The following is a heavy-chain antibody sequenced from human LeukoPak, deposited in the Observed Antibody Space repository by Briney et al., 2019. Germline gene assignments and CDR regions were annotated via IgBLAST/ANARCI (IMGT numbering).Heavy chain of an antibody. Sequence: GRSLRLSCAASGFTFSSYGMHWVRQAPGKGLEWVAVIWYDGSNKYYADSVKGRFTISRDNSKNTLYLQMNSLRAEDTAVYYCARFHDIGGATPYYYYGMDVWGQGTTVTVSS. J-gene: IGHJ6*02. CDR2: IWYDGSNK. V-gene: IGHV3-33*01. CDR1: GFTFSSYG. D-gene: IGHD1-26*01. CDR3: ARFHDIGGATPYYYYGMDV.